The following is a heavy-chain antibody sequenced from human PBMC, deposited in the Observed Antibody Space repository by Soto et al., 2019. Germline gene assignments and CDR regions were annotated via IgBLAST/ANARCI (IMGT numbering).Heavy chain of an antibody. CDR1: GFIFSNAW. CDR3: TTDSYINMPIVRFYY. Sequence: EVQLVESGGGLVKPGGSLRLSCAASGFIFSNAWINWVRQAPGKGLEWVGRIKSKADGGTTDFAAPVKGRFAISRDDSKNMMYMEMSSLRTEDTAVYYCTTDSYINMPIVRFYYWGQGNLVTVSS. J-gene: IGHJ4*02. D-gene: IGHD2-2*01. CDR2: IKSKADGGTT. V-gene: IGHV3-15*07.